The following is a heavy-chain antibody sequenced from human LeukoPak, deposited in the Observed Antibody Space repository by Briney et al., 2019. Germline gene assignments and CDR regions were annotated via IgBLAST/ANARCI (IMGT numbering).Heavy chain of an antibody. CDR2: IKQDGSEK. CDR1: GLTFSSYW. Sequence: PGGSLRLSCAASGLTFSSYWVSWVRQAPGKGLEWVANIKQDGSEKYYVDSVKGRFTISRDNAKNSLYLQMNSLRAEDTAVYYCASPSGYSYVSSFDYWGQGTLVTVSS. J-gene: IGHJ4*02. D-gene: IGHD5-18*01. V-gene: IGHV3-7*01. CDR3: ASPSGYSYVSSFDY.